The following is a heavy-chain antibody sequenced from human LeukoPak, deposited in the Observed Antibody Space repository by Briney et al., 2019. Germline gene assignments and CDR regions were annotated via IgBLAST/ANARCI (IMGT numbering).Heavy chain of an antibody. V-gene: IGHV4-34*01. CDR3: ARGADSSGYYSIFYFDY. J-gene: IGHJ4*02. CDR1: GGSFSGHY. Sequence: PSETLSLTCAVYGGSFSGHYWSWIRQPPGKGLEWIGEINHSGSTNYNPSLKSRVTISVDTSKNQFSLKLSSVTAADTAVYYCARGADSSGYYSIFYFDYWGQGTLVTVSS. CDR2: INHSGST. D-gene: IGHD3-22*01.